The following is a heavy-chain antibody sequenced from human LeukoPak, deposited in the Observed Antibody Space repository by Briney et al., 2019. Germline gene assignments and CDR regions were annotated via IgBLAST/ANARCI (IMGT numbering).Heavy chain of an antibody. CDR3: ARDQGIFDY. CDR1: GFNFNDYY. V-gene: IGHV3-11*06. Sequence: GGSLRLSCAASGFNFNDYYMSWIRQAPGKGLEWLSYISASSSYINYADSVKGRFTISRDNAKNSLYLQMNSLRDEDSAVYYCARDQGIFDYWGQGTLVTVSS. J-gene: IGHJ4*02. CDR2: ISASSSYI.